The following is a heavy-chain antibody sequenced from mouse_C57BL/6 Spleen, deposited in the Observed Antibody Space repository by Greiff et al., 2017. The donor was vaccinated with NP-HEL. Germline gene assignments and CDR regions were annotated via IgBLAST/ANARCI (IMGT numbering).Heavy chain of an antibody. Sequence: EVKLMESGGGLVKPGGSLKLSCAASGFTFSSYAMSWVRQTPEKRLEWVATISDGGSYTYYPDNVKGRFTISRDNAKNNLYLQMSQLKSEDTAMYYGARVGDYGSRTYFDYWGQGTTLTVSS. D-gene: IGHD1-1*01. CDR1: GFTFSSYA. CDR3: ARVGDYGSRTYFDY. J-gene: IGHJ2*01. CDR2: ISDGGSYT. V-gene: IGHV5-4*03.